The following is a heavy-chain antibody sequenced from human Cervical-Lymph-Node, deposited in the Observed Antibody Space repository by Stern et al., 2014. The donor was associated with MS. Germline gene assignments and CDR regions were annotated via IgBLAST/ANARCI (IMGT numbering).Heavy chain of an antibody. J-gene: IGHJ3*02. Sequence: EVQLVESGGGLVKPGGSLRLSCTASGFTLSASSMSWVRQAPGKGLEWVSSIGSTSNYIYYVDSGKGRFTISRDNAENSLFLQLNSRRVEDTAVYYCARCTTTCHRTGGFAIWGQGTTVTVSS. V-gene: IGHV3-21*01. D-gene: IGHD2-2*02. CDR1: GFTLSASS. CDR2: IGSTSNYI. CDR3: ARCTTTCHRTGGFAI.